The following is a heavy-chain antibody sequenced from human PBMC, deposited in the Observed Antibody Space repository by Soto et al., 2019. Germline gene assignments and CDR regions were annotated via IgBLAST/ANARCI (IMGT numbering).Heavy chain of an antibody. V-gene: IGHV1-8*01. CDR3: ARGIAAAGTPPWFDP. Sequence: ASVKVSCKASGYTCTIYDINCVLQSAVQGREWMGCMNPNSGNTGYAQKFQGRVTMTRNTSISTAYMELSSLRSEDTAVYYCARGIAAAGTPPWFDPWGQGTLVTVSS. CDR2: MNPNSGNT. CDR1: GYTCTIYD. D-gene: IGHD6-13*01. J-gene: IGHJ5*02.